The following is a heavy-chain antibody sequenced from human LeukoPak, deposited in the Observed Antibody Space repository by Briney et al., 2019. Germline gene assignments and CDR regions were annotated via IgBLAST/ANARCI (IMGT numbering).Heavy chain of an antibody. D-gene: IGHD1-26*01. CDR3: ARGGDYSGWFDP. Sequence: GGSLRLSCAASGFTFSNYGMNWVRQAPGKGLEWVSFISSSSYIYYADSVRGRFTISRDNAKNSLYLQMNYLRAEDTAVYYCARGGDYSGWFDPWGRGTLVTVSS. J-gene: IGHJ5*02. CDR1: GFTFSNYG. CDR2: ISSSSYI. V-gene: IGHV3-21*01.